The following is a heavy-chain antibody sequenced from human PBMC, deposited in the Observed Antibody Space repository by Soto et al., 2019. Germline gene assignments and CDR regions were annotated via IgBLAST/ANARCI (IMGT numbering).Heavy chain of an antibody. D-gene: IGHD3-10*01. CDR1: GFSFDDYA. CDR3: AKDRLGYGSPAYYYGIDV. J-gene: IGHJ6*02. Sequence: GGSLRLSCAASGFSFDDYAMNWVRQAPGKGLEWVSGISWNGVSMGYADFVQGRFTISRDNAKNSLYLQMHSLRAEDTALYYCAKDRLGYGSPAYYYGIDVWGQGTTVTVSS. V-gene: IGHV3-9*01. CDR2: ISWNGVSM.